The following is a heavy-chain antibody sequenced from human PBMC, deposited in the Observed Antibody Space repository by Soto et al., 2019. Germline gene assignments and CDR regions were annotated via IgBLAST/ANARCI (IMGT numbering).Heavy chain of an antibody. CDR2: INHSGST. V-gene: IGHV4-34*01. CDR1: GGSFSGYY. CDR3: ARVPLRGVIIRGYYYYGMDV. Sequence: LTCAVYGGSFSGYYWSWIRQPPGKGLEWIGEINHSGSTNYNPSLKSRVTISVDTSKNQFSLKLSSVTAADTAVYYCARVPLRGVIIRGYYYYGMDVWGQGTTVTVSS. J-gene: IGHJ6*02. D-gene: IGHD3-10*01.